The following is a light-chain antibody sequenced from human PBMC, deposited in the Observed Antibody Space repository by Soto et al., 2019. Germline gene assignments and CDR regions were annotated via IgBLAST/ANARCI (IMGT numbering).Light chain of an antibody. CDR1: QSISTW. CDR2: RAS. Sequence: DIQMTQSPSTLSAFVGDRVTITCRASQSISTWLAWYQQKPGKAPKILIYRASTLDSGVPSRFSGSGSGTEFTLSISSLQPDDFATYYCQQYVSYPLTFGGGTKVDIK. V-gene: IGKV1-5*03. J-gene: IGKJ4*01. CDR3: QQYVSYPLT.